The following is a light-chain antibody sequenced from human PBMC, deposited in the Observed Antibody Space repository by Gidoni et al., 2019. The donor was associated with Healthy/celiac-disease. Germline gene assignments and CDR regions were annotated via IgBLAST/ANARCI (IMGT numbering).Light chain of an antibody. CDR3: GTWDSSLSPL. Sequence: QSVLTQPPSVSAAPGQKVTIPCSGSSSNIGNNYVSWYQQLPGTAPKLLIYDNNKRPSGIPDRFSGSKSGTSATLGITGLQTGDEADYYCGTWDSSLSPLFGGGTKLTVL. V-gene: IGLV1-51*01. J-gene: IGLJ2*01. CDR2: DNN. CDR1: SSNIGNNY.